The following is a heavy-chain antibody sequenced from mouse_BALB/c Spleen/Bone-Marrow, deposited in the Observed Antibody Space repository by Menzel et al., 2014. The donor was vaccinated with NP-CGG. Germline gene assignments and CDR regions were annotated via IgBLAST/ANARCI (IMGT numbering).Heavy chain of an antibody. CDR1: GYSFTDYT. CDR2: INPYNGGS. D-gene: IGHD2-2*01. J-gene: IGHJ1*01. CDR3: ARDGYGRYFDV. Sequence: SGPELVKPGASMKISCKASGYSFTDYTMNWVRQSHGKNLEWIGLINPYNGGSTYNQKSKGTATLTVDRSSSTAYMELLSLTSDDSAVYYCARDGYGRYFDVWGAGTTVTVSS. V-gene: IGHV1-18*01.